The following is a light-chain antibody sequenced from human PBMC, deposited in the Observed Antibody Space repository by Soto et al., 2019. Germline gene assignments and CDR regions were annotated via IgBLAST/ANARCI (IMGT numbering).Light chain of an antibody. V-gene: IGLV2-14*03. CDR1: SSDVGFYHY. J-gene: IGLJ2*01. Sequence: QSALTQPASVSGSPGQSITISCTGTSSDVGFYHYVSWYQHHPGKAPKLMIYDVSTRPSGISNRFSGSKSGNTASLTISGLQAEDEADYYCSSYTSSSTLGVVFGGGTKLTVL. CDR2: DVS. CDR3: SSYTSSSTLGVV.